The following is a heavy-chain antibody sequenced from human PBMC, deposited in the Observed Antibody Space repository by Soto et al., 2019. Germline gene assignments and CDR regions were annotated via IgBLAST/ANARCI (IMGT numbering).Heavy chain of an antibody. D-gene: IGHD3-3*01. CDR2: ISHDGSNE. V-gene: IGHV3-30*03. CDR3: ARTLGQDYDYWRCYP. J-gene: IGHJ5*02. Sequence: QVQLVESGGGVVQPGRSLRLSCAASGFTFSTYGMHWVRQAPGKGLEWVALISHDGSNEHYADSVRGRFTISRDNSKNTLFLQMRSLRAEDTAVYFCARTLGQDYDYWRCYPWGQGTLVTVSS. CDR1: GFTFSTYG.